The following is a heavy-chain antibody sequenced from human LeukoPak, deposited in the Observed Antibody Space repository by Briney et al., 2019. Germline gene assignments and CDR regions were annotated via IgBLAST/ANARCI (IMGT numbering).Heavy chain of an antibody. D-gene: IGHD6-19*01. J-gene: IGHJ4*02. V-gene: IGHV3-23*01. CDR2: IYENGGTT. Sequence: GRSLRLSCVGSGFTFRSHAMSWVRQAPEKGLEFVSGIYENGGTTYYADSVKGRFSISRDNSKNTLYLQMNSLRAEDTAVYYCAKSVAGTHFDYWGQGTLVTVSS. CDR1: GFTFRSHA. CDR3: AKSVAGTHFDY.